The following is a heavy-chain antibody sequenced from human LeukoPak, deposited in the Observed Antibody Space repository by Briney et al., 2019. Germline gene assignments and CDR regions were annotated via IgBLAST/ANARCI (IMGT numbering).Heavy chain of an antibody. J-gene: IGHJ4*02. CDR2: VYTSGST. D-gene: IGHD3-22*01. CDR1: GGSISSDNYS. Sequence: SETLSLTCTVSGGSISSDNYSRSWIRQPAGKGLEWIGRVYTSGSTNYNPSLKSRVTISVDTSKKQFSLKLSSVTAADTAVYYCATPLGQYYYDSSGYYFDYWGQGTLVTVSS. V-gene: IGHV4-61*02. CDR3: ATPLGQYYYDSSGYYFDY.